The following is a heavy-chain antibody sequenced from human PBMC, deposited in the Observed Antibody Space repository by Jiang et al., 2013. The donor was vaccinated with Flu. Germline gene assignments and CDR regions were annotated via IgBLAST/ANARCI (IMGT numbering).Heavy chain of an antibody. Sequence: PGLVKPSETLSLTCAVSGDSFSSYYWSWIRQPAGKGLEWIGRIYTSGSTNYNPSLKSRVTMSVDTSKNQFSLKLSSVTAADTAVYYCARESMVRGVIAIKTMYNWFDPWGQGTLVTVSS. CDR3: ARESMVRGVIAIKTMYNWFDP. D-gene: IGHD3-10*01. V-gene: IGHV4-4*07. CDR1: GDSFSSYY. J-gene: IGHJ5*02. CDR2: IYTSGST.